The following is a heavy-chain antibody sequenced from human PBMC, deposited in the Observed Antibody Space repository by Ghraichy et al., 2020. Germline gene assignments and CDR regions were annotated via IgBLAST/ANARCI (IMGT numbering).Heavy chain of an antibody. D-gene: IGHD2-2*01. CDR2: VSESGRMT. V-gene: IGHV3-23*01. J-gene: IGHJ4*02. CDR1: GFPFSSFA. CDR3: AKRDHVFCSPRTCYLDQ. Sequence: GESLNISCGASGFPFSSFAMSWVRQAPGKGLEWVSSVSESGRMTYYADSVKGRFIISRDNPKNTMYLQMSTLTVEDTAVYYCAKRDHVFCSPRTCYLDQWGPGTLVTFSS.